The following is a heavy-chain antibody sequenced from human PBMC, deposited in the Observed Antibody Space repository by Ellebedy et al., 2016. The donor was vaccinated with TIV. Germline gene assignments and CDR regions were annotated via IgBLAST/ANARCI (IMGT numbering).Heavy chain of an antibody. J-gene: IGHJ4*02. CDR3: AHDGYDILTSYYRFDY. CDR2: IYLDDDK. V-gene: IGHV2-5*02. Sequence: SGPTLVKPTQTLTLTCTFSGFSLSTSGVGVGWIRQPPGKALEWLALIYLDDDKRYSTSLKSRLTITKDTSKNQVVLTITNMEPVDTATYYCAHDGYDILTSYYRFDYWGQGTLVTVSS. D-gene: IGHD3-9*01. CDR1: GFSLSTSGVG.